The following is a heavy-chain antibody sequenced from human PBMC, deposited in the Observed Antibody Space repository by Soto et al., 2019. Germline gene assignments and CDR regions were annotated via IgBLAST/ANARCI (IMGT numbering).Heavy chain of an antibody. CDR1: GYTFTSYG. J-gene: IGHJ4*02. Sequence: QVQLVQSGAEVKKPGASVKVSCKASGYTFTSYGISWVRQAPGQGLEWMGWISPYNGNTYYVQSLQGRVTMTTDTLTRTAYMELRNLTYTDTAVYYCARYLKQWVERRGLDYWGQGT. CDR3: ARYLKQWVERRGLDY. V-gene: IGHV1-18*01. CDR2: ISPYNGNT. D-gene: IGHD6-19*01.